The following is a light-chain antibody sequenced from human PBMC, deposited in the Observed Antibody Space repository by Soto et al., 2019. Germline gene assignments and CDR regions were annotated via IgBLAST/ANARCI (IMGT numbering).Light chain of an antibody. V-gene: IGLV2-11*01. CDR3: CSYAGSYSWV. Sequence: QSALTQPRSVSGSPGQSVTISCTGTSSDVGAYNYVSWYQHHPGKAPKVMIYDVSERPPGVPDRFSGSKSDNKASLTISGLQAEDEADYSCCSYAGSYSWVFGGGTKLTVL. CDR2: DVS. CDR1: SSDVGAYNY. J-gene: IGLJ3*02.